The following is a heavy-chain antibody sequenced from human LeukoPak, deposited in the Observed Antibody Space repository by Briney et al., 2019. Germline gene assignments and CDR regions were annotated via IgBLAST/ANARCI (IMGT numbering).Heavy chain of an antibody. D-gene: IGHD5-12*01. J-gene: IGHJ4*02. CDR1: GGTFSSYG. CDR3: ALGQGRSRYDYFDY. Sequence: ASVKVSCKASGGTFSSYGINWVRQAPGQGLEWMRGIIPIFGTANYAQKFQGRVTITADKSTSTAYMELSSLRSEDTAVYYCALGQGRSRYDYFDYWGQGTLVTVSS. CDR2: IIPIFGTA. V-gene: IGHV1-69*06.